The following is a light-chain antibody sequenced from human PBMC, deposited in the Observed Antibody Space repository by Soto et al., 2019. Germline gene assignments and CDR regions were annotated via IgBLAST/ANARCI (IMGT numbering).Light chain of an antibody. Sequence: EILITQSPATLSVSPGERATLSCRASQSVSSSYLAWYQQKTGQAHRLLTYGASSRATGIPDRFSGSGSGTDFTLTISRLEPEDFAVYYCQQYGSSLSSFGQGTKV. CDR2: GAS. CDR3: QQYGSSLSS. CDR1: QSVSSSY. V-gene: IGKV3-20*01. J-gene: IGKJ1*01.